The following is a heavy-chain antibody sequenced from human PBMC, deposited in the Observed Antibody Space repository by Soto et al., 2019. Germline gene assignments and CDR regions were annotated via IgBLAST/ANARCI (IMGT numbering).Heavy chain of an antibody. CDR3: ARALSISVAGIDY. Sequence: PSETLSLTCAVYGGSFSDYYWSWIRQPPGKGLEWIGEINHSGSTNYNPSLKSRVTMSVDTSKNQFSLKLSSVTASDTAVYYCARALSISVAGIDYWGQGNMVTVPQ. D-gene: IGHD6-19*01. V-gene: IGHV4-34*01. CDR2: INHSGST. CDR1: GGSFSDYY. J-gene: IGHJ4*02.